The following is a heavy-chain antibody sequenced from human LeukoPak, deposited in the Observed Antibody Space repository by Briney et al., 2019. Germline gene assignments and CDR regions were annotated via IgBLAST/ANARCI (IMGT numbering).Heavy chain of an antibody. D-gene: IGHD3-9*01. Sequence: GGSLRLSCAASGFTFSSYWMSWVRQAPGKGLEWVANIKQDGSEKYYVDSVKGRFTISRDNAKNSLYLQMNSLRAEDTAVYYCARGGGTGLLRYFDWLTRDGGLGDYWGQGTLVTVSS. J-gene: IGHJ4*02. CDR3: ARGGGTGLLRYFDWLTRDGGLGDY. V-gene: IGHV3-7*01. CDR1: GFTFSSYW. CDR2: IKQDGSEK.